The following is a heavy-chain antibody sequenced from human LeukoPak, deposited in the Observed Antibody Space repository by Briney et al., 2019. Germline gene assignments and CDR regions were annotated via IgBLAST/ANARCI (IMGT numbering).Heavy chain of an antibody. Sequence: QTLSLTCAISGDSVSSNSAAWNWIRQSPSRGLEWLGRTYYRSKRYNDYAVSVKSRITINPDTSKNQFSLQLNSVTPEDTDVYYCARGGDVVPAAILNSSSWYSLQIKTKRQINYYCYMDVWGKGTTVTVSS. J-gene: IGHJ6*03. CDR2: TYYRSKRYN. CDR3: ARGGDVVPAAILNSSSWYSLQIKTKRQINYYCYMDV. V-gene: IGHV6-1*01. CDR1: GDSVSSNSAA. D-gene: IGHD2-2*02.